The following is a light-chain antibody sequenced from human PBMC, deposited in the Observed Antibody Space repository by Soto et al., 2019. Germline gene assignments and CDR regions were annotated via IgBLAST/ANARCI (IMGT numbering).Light chain of an antibody. Sequence: IVVAQPPSSLALSPGENASFSVTASQSIDTNWLAWYQQRPGQPPRLLIYGASSRATGIPDRFSGSGSGTERTSSASRLDPEDLAADYCQQYGSSPPTFAQGTKVDIK. V-gene: IGKV3-20*01. J-gene: IGKJ1*01. CDR3: QQYGSSPPT. CDR1: QSIDTNW. CDR2: GAS.